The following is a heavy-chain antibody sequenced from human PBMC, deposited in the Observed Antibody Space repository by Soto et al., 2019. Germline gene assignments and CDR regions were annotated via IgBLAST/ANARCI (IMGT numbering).Heavy chain of an antibody. CDR3: ARDYSGSYRYFDY. CDR1: GFTFNSYG. J-gene: IGHJ4*02. Sequence: GGSLRLSCAASGFTFNSYGMHWVRQAPGKGLEWVAVIWYDGSNKYFADSVKGRFTISRVNSKNTLYLQMNSLRAEDTAVYYCARDYSGSYRYFDYWGQGTLVTVSS. D-gene: IGHD1-26*01. V-gene: IGHV3-33*01. CDR2: IWYDGSNK.